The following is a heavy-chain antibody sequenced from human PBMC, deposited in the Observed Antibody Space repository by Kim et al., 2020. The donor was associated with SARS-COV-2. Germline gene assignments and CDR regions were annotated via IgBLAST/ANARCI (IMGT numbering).Heavy chain of an antibody. CDR3: ATRRTKKYCSGGSCYSQGNWFDP. CDR1: GGSFSGYY. CDR2: INHSGST. V-gene: IGHV4-34*01. D-gene: IGHD2-15*01. J-gene: IGHJ5*02. Sequence: SETLSLTCAVYGGSFSGYYWSWIRQPPGKGLEWIGEINHSGSTNYNPSLKSRVTISVDTSKNQFSLKLSSVTAADTAVYYCATRRTKKYCSGGSCYSQGNWFDPWGQGTLVTVSS.